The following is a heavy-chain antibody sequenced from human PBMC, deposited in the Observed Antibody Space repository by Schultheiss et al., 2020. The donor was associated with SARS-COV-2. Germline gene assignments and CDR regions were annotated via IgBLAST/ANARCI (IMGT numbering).Heavy chain of an antibody. CDR3: ANGRTRIATTGPRFEY. Sequence: GGSLRLSCAASGFTFSDYYMSWIRQAPGKGLEWVSYISSSGSTIYYADSVKGRFTISRDNAKNSLYLQMNSLRAEDTAVYYCANGRTRIATTGPRFEYWGQGTLVTVSS. D-gene: IGHD6-13*01. J-gene: IGHJ4*02. CDR2: ISSSGSTI. CDR1: GFTFSDYY. V-gene: IGHV3-11*01.